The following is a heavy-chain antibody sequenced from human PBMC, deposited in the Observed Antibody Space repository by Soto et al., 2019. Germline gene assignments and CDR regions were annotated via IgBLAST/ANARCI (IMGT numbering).Heavy chain of an antibody. J-gene: IGHJ4*02. V-gene: IGHV1-2*02. D-gene: IGHD6-19*01. CDR2: INPNSGDT. Sequence: QVQLVQSGAEVKKPGASVKVSCKASGYTFTGYYIHWVRQAPGQGLEWMALINPNSGDTNYAQQLQGRVTLTRDTSINTVYMEVTSLRFDDTAVYYCAVAGLPFEYWGQGTLVTVFS. CDR1: GYTFTGYY. CDR3: AVAGLPFEY.